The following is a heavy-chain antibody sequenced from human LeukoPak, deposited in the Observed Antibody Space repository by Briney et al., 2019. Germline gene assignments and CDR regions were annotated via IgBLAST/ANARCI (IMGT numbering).Heavy chain of an antibody. Sequence: GASVKVSCKASGYTFTSYDINWVRQATGQGLEWMGWMNPNSGNTGYAQKFQGRVTMTRNTSISTAYMELSSLRSEDTAVYYCAGRAPYRYYYGSGNPFDPWGQGTLVTVSS. D-gene: IGHD3-10*01. CDR1: GYTFTSYD. J-gene: IGHJ5*02. V-gene: IGHV1-8*01. CDR3: AGRAPYRYYYGSGNPFDP. CDR2: MNPNSGNT.